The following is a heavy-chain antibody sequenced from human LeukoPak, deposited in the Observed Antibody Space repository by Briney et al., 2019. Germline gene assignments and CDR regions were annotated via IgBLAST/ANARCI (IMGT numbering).Heavy chain of an antibody. CDR1: GGSVTTGYYY. V-gene: IGHV4-39*01. CDR3: ARFYYGSGSYVSNFDY. Sequence: SETLSLTCTVSGGSVTTGYYYWGWIRQPPGKALEWIGSFYYSGSTYYNPSLQSRVTISVDTSKTQFSLRLNSVTAADTAVYYCARFYYGSGSYVSNFDYWGQGTLVT. D-gene: IGHD3-10*01. J-gene: IGHJ4*02. CDR2: FYYSGST.